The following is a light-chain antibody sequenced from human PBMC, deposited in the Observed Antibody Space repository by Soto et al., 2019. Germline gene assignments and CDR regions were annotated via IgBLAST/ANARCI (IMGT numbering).Light chain of an antibody. Sequence: EIVFRQFPGTLSLSTGEGASLSCRASQSIGGNFLAWYQQRRGQAPRLLIPGAPNRATGIPDRFSGSGSGTDFTLTITRLEPEDFAVYCCQQYGGLPRTFGQGTKVDIK. CDR1: QSIGGNF. V-gene: IGKV3-20*01. CDR2: GAP. CDR3: QQYGGLPRT. J-gene: IGKJ1*01.